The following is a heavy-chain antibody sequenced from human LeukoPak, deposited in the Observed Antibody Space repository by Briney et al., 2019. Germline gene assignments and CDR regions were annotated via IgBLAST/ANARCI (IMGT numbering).Heavy chain of an antibody. CDR1: GFIFGDSA. Sequence: ASGFIFGDSAMHRVRHPSGKALHPLGRIRGKANSYATEYAASVKGRFTISRDDSKKTAYLEMNSLKTEDTAVYYCTSWWWDPRVGGYYYYMDVWAKGTTVTIS. D-gene: IGHD2-21*01. V-gene: IGHV3-73*01. CDR2: IRGKANSYAT. J-gene: IGHJ6*03. CDR3: TSWWWDPRVGGYYYYMDV.